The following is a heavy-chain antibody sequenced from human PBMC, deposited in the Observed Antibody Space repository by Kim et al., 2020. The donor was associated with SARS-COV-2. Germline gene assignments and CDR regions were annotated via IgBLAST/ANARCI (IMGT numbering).Heavy chain of an antibody. J-gene: IGHJ1*01. CDR1: GFTFRNYG. V-gene: IGHV3-30*02. Sequence: GGSLRLSCAASGFTFRNYGMHWVRQAPGKGLEWLSFIWNDGSKKFYADSVKGRFTVSRDNSGNTLFLQMDGLRVDDTAVYSCAKSDTTSWGSAEYFQSWGQGTLVIVSS. D-gene: IGHD5-18*01. CDR2: IWNDGSKK. CDR3: AKSDTTSWGSAEYFQS.